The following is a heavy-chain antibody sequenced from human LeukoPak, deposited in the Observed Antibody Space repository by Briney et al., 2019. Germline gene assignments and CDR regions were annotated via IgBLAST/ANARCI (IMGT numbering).Heavy chain of an antibody. CDR3: AKNGQSGFSFDP. J-gene: IGHJ5*02. V-gene: IGHV4-4*02. CDR1: GGSISTYEW. D-gene: IGHD1-26*01. Sequence: SETLSLTCCVSGGSISTYEWWSWVRQPPGKGLEWIGEVQRTGFTNYNPSLRSRVTMSIDKSKNQFSLSLNSVTAADTAVYHCAKNGQSGFSFDPWGQGTLVTVSS. CDR2: VQRTGFT.